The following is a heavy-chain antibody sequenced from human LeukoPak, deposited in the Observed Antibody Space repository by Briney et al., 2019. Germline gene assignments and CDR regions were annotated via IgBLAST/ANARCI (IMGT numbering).Heavy chain of an antibody. J-gene: IGHJ4*02. CDR1: GFTFDDYA. D-gene: IGHD2-15*01. CDR3: AKDLPRYCSGGSCPFDY. Sequence: GRSLRLSCAASGFTFDDYAMHWVRHAPGKGLEWVSGISWNSGSIGYADSVKGRFTISRDNAKNSLYLQMNSLRAEDTALYYCAKDLPRYCSGGSCPFDYWGQGTLVTVSS. CDR2: ISWNSGSI. V-gene: IGHV3-9*01.